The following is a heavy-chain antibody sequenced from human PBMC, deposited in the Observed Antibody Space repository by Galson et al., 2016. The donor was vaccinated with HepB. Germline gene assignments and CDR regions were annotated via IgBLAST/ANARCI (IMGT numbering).Heavy chain of an antibody. V-gene: IGHV3-30*03. CDR1: GFIFSSHG. Sequence: SLRLSCAASGFIFSSHGMHWVRQTPGKGLEWVAVVSNDGSDTYYAHSVKGRFTVSRDNSKNTLYLHMNTLGAEDTALYYCARAGDFDLLAGLDYWGQGTPVTVSS. D-gene: IGHD3-9*01. J-gene: IGHJ4*02. CDR3: ARAGDFDLLAGLDY. CDR2: VSNDGSDT.